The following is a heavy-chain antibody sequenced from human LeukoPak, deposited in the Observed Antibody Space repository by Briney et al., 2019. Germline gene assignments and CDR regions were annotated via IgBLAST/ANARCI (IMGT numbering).Heavy chain of an antibody. D-gene: IGHD2-8*01. Sequence: ASVKVPCKASGGTFSSYAISWVRQAPGQGLEWMGGIIPIFGTANYAQKFQGRVTITTDESTSTAYMELSSLRSEDTAVYYCARGPSVLMVYATLDYWGQGTLVTVSS. CDR2: IIPIFGTA. V-gene: IGHV1-69*05. CDR1: GGTFSSYA. CDR3: ARGPSVLMVYATLDY. J-gene: IGHJ4*02.